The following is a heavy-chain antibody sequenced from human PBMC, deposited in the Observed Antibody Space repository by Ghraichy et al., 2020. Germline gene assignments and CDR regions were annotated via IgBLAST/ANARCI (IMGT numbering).Heavy chain of an antibody. Sequence: SETLSLTCTVSGGSISRYYWSWIWQPPGKGLEWIGYIYYSGGTNYNPSLKSRVTISVDTSKNQFSLKLSSVTAADTAVYYCARDLGDYYDSSGYYAFDIWGKGTIVTVSS. V-gene: IGHV4-59*01. CDR1: GGSISRYY. J-gene: IGHJ3*02. CDR3: ARDLGDYYDSSGYYAFDI. CDR2: IYYSGGT. D-gene: IGHD3-22*01.